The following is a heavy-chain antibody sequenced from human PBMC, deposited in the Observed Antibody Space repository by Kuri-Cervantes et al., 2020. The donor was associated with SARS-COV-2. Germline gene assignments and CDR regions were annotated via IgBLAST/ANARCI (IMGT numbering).Heavy chain of an antibody. CDR2: ISYDGRNT. CDR1: GFILSDYA. J-gene: IGHJ4*02. D-gene: IGHD2-2*01. CDR3: ARDLVPAAMLDY. V-gene: IGHV3-30*04. Sequence: GGSLRLSCEASGFILSDYAIDWVRQAPGKGLGWVAIISYDGRNTKFADSVKGRFTISRDNSKNTLYLQMNSLRAEDTAVYYCARDLVPAAMLDYWGQGTLVTVSS.